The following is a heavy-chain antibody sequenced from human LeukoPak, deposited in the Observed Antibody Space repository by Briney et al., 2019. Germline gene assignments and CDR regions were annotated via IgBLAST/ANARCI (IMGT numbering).Heavy chain of an antibody. J-gene: IGHJ4*02. CDR3: AKDDAWLRFGE. CDR2: TSSSDAGT. Sequence: GGSLRLSCAASGFTLSSYAMSWVRQAPGKGLEWVSATSSSDAGTYYAASVRGRFTVSRDNSKNTLYLEVISLTAEDTAVYYCAKDDAWLRFGEWSQGTLVTVSS. V-gene: IGHV3-23*01. D-gene: IGHD3-10*01. CDR1: GFTLSSYA.